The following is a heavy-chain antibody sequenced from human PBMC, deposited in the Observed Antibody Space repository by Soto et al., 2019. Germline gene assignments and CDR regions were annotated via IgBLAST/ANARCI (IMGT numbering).Heavy chain of an antibody. CDR3: ATLSLNPTYYDFWSGYYLRTQPESYYYAMDV. CDR2: MNPNSGNT. J-gene: IGHJ6*02. V-gene: IGHV1-8*01. D-gene: IGHD3-3*01. CDR1: GYTFTSYD. Sequence: ASVKVSCKASGYTFTSYDINWVRQATGQGLEWMGWMNPNSGNTGYAQKFQGRVTMTRNTSISTAYMELSSLRSEDTAVYYCATLSLNPTYYDFWSGYYLRTQPESYYYAMDVWIQRPNLNVSS.